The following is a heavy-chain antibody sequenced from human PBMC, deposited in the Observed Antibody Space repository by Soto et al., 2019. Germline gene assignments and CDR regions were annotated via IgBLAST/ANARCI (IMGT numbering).Heavy chain of an antibody. V-gene: IGHV4-39*01. D-gene: IGHD3-10*01. CDR2: IYYSGNT. Sequence: SETLSLTCTVSGGSISSSSYYWGWIRQPPGKGLEWIGSIYYSGNTYYNPSLKSRVTISVDTSKNQFSLKLSSVTAADTAVYYCARSLLWFGELAFDYYYYMDVWGKGTTVTVSS. CDR1: GGSISSSSYY. J-gene: IGHJ6*03. CDR3: ARSLLWFGELAFDYYYYMDV.